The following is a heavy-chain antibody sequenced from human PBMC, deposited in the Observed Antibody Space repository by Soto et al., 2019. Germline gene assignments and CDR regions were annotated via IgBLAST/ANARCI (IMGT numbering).Heavy chain of an antibody. Sequence: VQLVESGGGLVQPGGSLRLSCAASGFTFSTYSMNWVRQAPGQGLEWVSYISSRSYTIYYVDSVKGRFTISRDNAKNSIYLPMNSLRDEDTAVYYCARGGSSSDNGLDVWGQGTTVTVSS. CDR1: GFTFSTYS. V-gene: IGHV3-48*02. J-gene: IGHJ6*02. CDR2: ISSRSYTI. D-gene: IGHD6-6*01. CDR3: ARGGSSSDNGLDV.